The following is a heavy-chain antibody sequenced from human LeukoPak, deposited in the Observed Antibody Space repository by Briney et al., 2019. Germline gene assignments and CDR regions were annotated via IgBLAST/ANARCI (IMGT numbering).Heavy chain of an antibody. D-gene: IGHD3-3*01. CDR3: AKSPQYDFWSGYADY. CDR1: GFTFDDYA. J-gene: IGHJ4*02. V-gene: IGHV3-9*03. Sequence: GGSLRLSCAASGFTFDDYAMHWVRHAPGKGLEWVSGISWNSGSIGYADSVKGRFTISRDNAKNSPYLQMNSLRAEDMALYYCAKSPQYDFWSGYADYWGQGTLVTVSS. CDR2: ISWNSGSI.